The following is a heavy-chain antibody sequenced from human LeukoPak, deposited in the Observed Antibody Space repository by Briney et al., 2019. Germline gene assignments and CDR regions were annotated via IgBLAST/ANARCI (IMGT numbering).Heavy chain of an antibody. CDR1: GFTLSSYA. D-gene: IGHD6-13*01. Sequence: GGSLRLSCAASGFTLSSYAMHWVRQAPGKGLEYVSAISSNGGSTYYANSVKGRFTISRDNSKNTLYLQMGSLRAEDMAVYYCARSSSWYSYFDYWGQGTLVTVSS. V-gene: IGHV3-64*01. CDR3: ARSSSWYSYFDY. CDR2: ISSNGGST. J-gene: IGHJ4*02.